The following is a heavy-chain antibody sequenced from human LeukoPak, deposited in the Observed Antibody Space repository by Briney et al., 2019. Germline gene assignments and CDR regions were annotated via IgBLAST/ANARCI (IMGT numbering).Heavy chain of an antibody. D-gene: IGHD3-22*01. V-gene: IGHV3-53*01. CDR2: IYSGGST. J-gene: IGHJ4*01. CDR1: GFTVSSNY. CDR3: ARGLSGDTYYYDSSGYYFDY. Sequence: GGSLRLSCAASGFTVSSNYMSWVRQAPGKGLGWVPVIYSGGSTYYADSVKGRFTISRDNSMNTLYLLMNSLRAEDTAVYYCARGLSGDTYYYDSSGYYFDYWGQGTLVTVSS.